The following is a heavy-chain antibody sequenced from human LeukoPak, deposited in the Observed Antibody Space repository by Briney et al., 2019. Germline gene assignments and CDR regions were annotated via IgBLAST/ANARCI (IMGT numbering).Heavy chain of an antibody. CDR1: GGSISSGSYY. V-gene: IGHV4-39*07. D-gene: IGHD4-17*01. CDR2: INHSGST. CDR3: ARGDYGDYWYYFDY. Sequence: PSETLSLTCTVSGGSISSGSYYRSWIRQPPGKGLEWIGEINHSGSTNYNPSLKSRVTISVDTSKNQFSLKLSSVTAADTAVYYCARGDYGDYWYYFDYWGQGTLVTVSS. J-gene: IGHJ4*02.